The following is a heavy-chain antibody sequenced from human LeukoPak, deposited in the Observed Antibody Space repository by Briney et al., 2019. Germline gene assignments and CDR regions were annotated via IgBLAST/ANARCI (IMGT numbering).Heavy chain of an antibody. Sequence: PGGSLRLSCTISGFTFGDYAMTWVRQAPGKGLEWVGVIRSESYGATTEYAASVKGRFTISADDSKSVAYLQMNSLKTEDTAVYYCTASTTGYSSSSYGTSYYYYYMDVWGKGTTVIVSS. CDR3: TASTTGYSSSSYGTSYYYYYMDV. V-gene: IGHV3-49*04. J-gene: IGHJ6*03. CDR2: IRSESYGATT. CDR1: GFTFGDYA. D-gene: IGHD6-13*01.